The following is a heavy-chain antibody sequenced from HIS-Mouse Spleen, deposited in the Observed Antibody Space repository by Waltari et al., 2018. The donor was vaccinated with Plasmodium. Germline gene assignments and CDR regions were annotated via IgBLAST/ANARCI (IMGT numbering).Heavy chain of an antibody. V-gene: IGHV4-39*07. J-gene: IGHJ4*02. CDR3: ARDRITGTSYFDY. CDR1: GGSISSSSYY. CDR2: IYYSGGT. D-gene: IGHD1-7*01. Sequence: QLQLQESGPGLVKPSETLSLTCTVSGGSISSSSYYWGWIRQPPGKGLEWIGRIYYSGGTYSNPSLKSRVTISVDTSKNQFSLKLSSVTAADTAVYYCARDRITGTSYFDYWGQGTLVTVSS.